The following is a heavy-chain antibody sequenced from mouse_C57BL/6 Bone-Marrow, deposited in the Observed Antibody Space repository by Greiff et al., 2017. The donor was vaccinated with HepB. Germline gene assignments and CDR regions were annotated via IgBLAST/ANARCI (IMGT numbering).Heavy chain of an antibody. V-gene: IGHV1-82*01. D-gene: IGHD2-1*01. J-gene: IGHJ2*01. CDR1: GYAFSSSW. Sequence: VQLQQSGPELVKPGDSVKISCKASGYAFSSSWMNWVKQRPGKGLEWIGRIYPGDGDTNYNGKFKGKATLTADKSSSTAYMQLSSLTSEDSAVYFCARDYGNYLYWGQGTTLTVSS. CDR3: ARDYGNYLY. CDR2: IYPGDGDT.